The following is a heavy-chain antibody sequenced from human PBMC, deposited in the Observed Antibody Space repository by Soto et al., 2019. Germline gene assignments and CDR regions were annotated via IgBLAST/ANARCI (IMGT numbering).Heavy chain of an antibody. CDR3: ARDSTNYDFWSGRIRPQNAFDI. V-gene: IGHV4-31*03. CDR1: GGSISSGGYY. CDR2: IYYSGST. D-gene: IGHD3-3*01. J-gene: IGHJ3*02. Sequence: SETLSLTCTVSGGSISSGGYYWSWIRQHPGKGLEWIGYIYYSGSTYYNPSLKSRVTISVDTSKNQFSLKLSSVTAADTAVYYCARDSTNYDFWSGRIRPQNAFDIWGQGTMVTVSS.